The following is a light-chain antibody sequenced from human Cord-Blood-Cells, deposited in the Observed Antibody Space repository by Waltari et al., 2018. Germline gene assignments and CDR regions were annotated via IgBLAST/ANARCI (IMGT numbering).Light chain of an antibody. Sequence: QMTQSPSSLSASVGDRVTITCRASQSISSYLNWYQQKPGKAPKLLIYAASSLQSGVPSRFSGSGSGTDFTLTISSLQPEDFATYYCQQSYSTPRTFGQGTKVEIK. CDR3: QQSYSTPRT. J-gene: IGKJ1*01. CDR1: QSISSY. V-gene: IGKV1-39*01. CDR2: AAS.